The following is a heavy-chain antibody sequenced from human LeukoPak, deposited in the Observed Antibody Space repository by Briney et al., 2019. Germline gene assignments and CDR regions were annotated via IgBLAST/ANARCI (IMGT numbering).Heavy chain of an antibody. V-gene: IGHV3-23*01. CDR3: AKGRYYDSSGYYSAPQDY. Sequence: GGSLRLSCAASGFTFSSYAMSWVRQAPGKGLERVSAISGSGGSTYYADSVKGRFTISRDNSKNTLYLQMNSLRAEDTAVYYCAKGRYYDSSGYYSAPQDYWGQGTLVTVSS. CDR1: GFTFSSYA. J-gene: IGHJ4*02. CDR2: ISGSGGST. D-gene: IGHD3-22*01.